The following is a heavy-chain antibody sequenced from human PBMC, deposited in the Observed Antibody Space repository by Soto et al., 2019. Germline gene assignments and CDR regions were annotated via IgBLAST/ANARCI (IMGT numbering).Heavy chain of an antibody. J-gene: IGHJ2*01. Sequence: QVQLVQSGAEVKKPGSSVKVSCKASGGTFSSYAISWVQQAPGQGLEWMGGIIPIFGTANYAQKFQGRVTITADESTSTAYMELSSLRSEDTAVYYCARSPAPGYCSGGSCYADWYFDLWGRGTLVTVSS. D-gene: IGHD2-15*01. V-gene: IGHV1-69*01. CDR3: ARSPAPGYCSGGSCYADWYFDL. CDR2: IIPIFGTA. CDR1: GGTFSSYA.